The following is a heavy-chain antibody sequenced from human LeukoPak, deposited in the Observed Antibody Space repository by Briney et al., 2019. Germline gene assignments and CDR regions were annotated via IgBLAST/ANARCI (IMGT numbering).Heavy chain of an antibody. CDR3: VGGPNNYYFDL. Sequence: SETLSLTCTVPGRSISTYYCGWVRQPPGKGLEWIGYVYKSRSATYNPSLKSRVILSVDTSKNHLSLKLSAVTAADTAVYFCVGGPNNYYFDLWGQGTLVTVSS. D-gene: IGHD1-20*01. CDR2: VYKSRSA. CDR1: GRSISTYY. J-gene: IGHJ4*02. V-gene: IGHV4-59*08.